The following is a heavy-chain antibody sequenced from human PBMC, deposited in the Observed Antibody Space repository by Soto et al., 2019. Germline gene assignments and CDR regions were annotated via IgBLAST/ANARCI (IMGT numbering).Heavy chain of an antibody. D-gene: IGHD1-26*01. CDR2: IIPVFGAA. CDR3: ARDPRSGWAHDAFDV. Sequence: QVHLVQSGAEVKMPGSSVRVSCASSGGAFSTSDIGWVRQAPGQGLEWMGGIIPVFGAANYAQKFKGRVTITADESTRTAYLEMSSLKPEDTATYHWARDPRSGWAHDAFDVWGPGTSIIVSS. J-gene: IGHJ3*01. CDR1: GGAFSTSD. V-gene: IGHV1-69*01.